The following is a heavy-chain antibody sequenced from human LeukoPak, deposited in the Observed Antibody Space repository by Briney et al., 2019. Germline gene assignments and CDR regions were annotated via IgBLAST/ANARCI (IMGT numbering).Heavy chain of an antibody. Sequence: GGSLRLSCVASGFIFSSYSMNWVRQAPGKGLEWVSSISSSSSYIYYADSVKGRFTISRDNSKNTLYLQMNSLRAEDTAVYYCARFQVYGDHYFDYWGQGTLVTVSS. CDR2: ISSSSSYI. D-gene: IGHD2-8*01. CDR1: GFIFSSYS. CDR3: ARFQVYGDHYFDY. V-gene: IGHV3-21*04. J-gene: IGHJ4*02.